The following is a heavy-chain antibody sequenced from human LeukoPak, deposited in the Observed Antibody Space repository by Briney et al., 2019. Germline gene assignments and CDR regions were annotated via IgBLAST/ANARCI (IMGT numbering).Heavy chain of an antibody. Sequence: SETLSLTCAVYGGSFSGYYWSWIRQPPGKGLEWIGEINHSGSTNYNPSLKSRVTISVDTSKNQFSLKLSSVTAADTAVYYCAREDYYRVRRPNDFDYWGQGTLVTVSS. CDR1: GGSFSGYY. CDR2: INHSGST. D-gene: IGHD1-26*01. V-gene: IGHV4-34*01. CDR3: AREDYYRVRRPNDFDY. J-gene: IGHJ4*02.